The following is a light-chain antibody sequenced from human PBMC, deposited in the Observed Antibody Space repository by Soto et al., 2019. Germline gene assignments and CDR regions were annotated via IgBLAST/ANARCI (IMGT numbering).Light chain of an antibody. Sequence: EIVLTQSPGTLSLSPGERATLSCRASQSVSSSYLAWYQQKPGQAPRLLIYGASSRATGIPDRFSGSGSGTDFTLTISRLEPEDFAVYYCQQYGSSVLTFGGGTKVVIK. V-gene: IGKV3-20*01. CDR1: QSVSSSY. J-gene: IGKJ4*01. CDR2: GAS. CDR3: QQYGSSVLT.